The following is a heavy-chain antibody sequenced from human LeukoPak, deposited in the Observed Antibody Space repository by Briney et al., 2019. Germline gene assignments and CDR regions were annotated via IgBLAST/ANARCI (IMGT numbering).Heavy chain of an antibody. CDR3: ARGFSPTPVVAAYYYYYGMDV. J-gene: IGHJ6*02. V-gene: IGHV1-8*01. CDR1: GYTFTSYD. CDR2: MNPNSGNT. D-gene: IGHD2-15*01. Sequence: GASVKVSCKASGYTFTSYDINWVRQATGQGLEWMGWMNPNSGNTGYAQKFQGRVTMTRNTSISTAYMELSSLRSEDTAVYYCARGFSPTPVVAAYYYYYGMDVWGQGTTVTVSS.